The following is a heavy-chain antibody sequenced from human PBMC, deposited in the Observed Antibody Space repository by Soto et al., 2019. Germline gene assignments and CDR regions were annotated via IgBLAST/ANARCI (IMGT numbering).Heavy chain of an antibody. CDR1: GFAFSDYS. CDR3: AKETYGSGWTLDS. D-gene: IGHD6-19*01. J-gene: IGHJ4*02. V-gene: IGHV3-23*01. Sequence: DVQLLESGGGVVQSGGSLRLSCSASGFAFSDYSMHWVRQALGKGPEWVSAISGGGGNTYYAGSVNGRFTISRDNSRNTLYLQMHSLRDDDTALYYCAKETYGSGWTLDSWGQGTRATVSS. CDR2: ISGGGGNT.